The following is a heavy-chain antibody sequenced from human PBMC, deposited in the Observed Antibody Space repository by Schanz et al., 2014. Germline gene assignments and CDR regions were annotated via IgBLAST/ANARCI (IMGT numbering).Heavy chain of an antibody. Sequence: QVQLQESGPGLLKPSGTLSLTCAVSGASITSSHWWSWVRQPPGKGLEWIGEIYHSGNTNYSPSLKSRFTISVDKSKTHFTLKLPSVTAADTAVYYCTRSTLWSYDVWGRGTMVIVSS. CDR3: TRSTLWSYDV. CDR2: IYHSGNT. V-gene: IGHV4-4*02. CDR1: GASITSSHW. J-gene: IGHJ3*01. D-gene: IGHD2-21*01.